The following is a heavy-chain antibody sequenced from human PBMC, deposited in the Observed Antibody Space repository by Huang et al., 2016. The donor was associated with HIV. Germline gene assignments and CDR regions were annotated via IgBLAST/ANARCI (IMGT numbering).Heavy chain of an antibody. CDR3: AKESRWFSDFDQ. D-gene: IGHD2-15*01. V-gene: IGHV3-30*18. J-gene: IGHJ5*02. CDR2: ISYDGRSD. CDR1: GFIFSKCG. Sequence: QVQLVESGGGVVEPGTSLRLSCAASGFIFSKCGMHWFRQAPGKGLEWVAVISYDGRSDRYSDSVKGRFTISRDNDKNTLSLEMNRLRHDDTAVYYCAKESRWFSDFDQWGQGTLVTVSS.